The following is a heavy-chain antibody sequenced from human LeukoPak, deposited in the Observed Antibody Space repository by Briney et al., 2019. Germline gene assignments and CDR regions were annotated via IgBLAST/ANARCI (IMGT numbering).Heavy chain of an antibody. CDR1: GFTFSAYA. J-gene: IGHJ3*02. Sequence: GGSLRLSCEASGFTFSAYAMTWVRQAPGKGLEWVSSISSSSSYIYFADSVKGRFTISRDNAKNSLYLQMNSLRAEDTAVYYCARALGFDAFDIWGQGTMVTVSS. V-gene: IGHV3-21*01. CDR2: ISSSSSYI. CDR3: ARALGFDAFDI.